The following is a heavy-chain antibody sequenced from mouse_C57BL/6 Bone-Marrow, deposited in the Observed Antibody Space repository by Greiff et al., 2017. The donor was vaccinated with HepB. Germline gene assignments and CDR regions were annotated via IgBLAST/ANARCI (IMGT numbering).Heavy chain of an antibody. CDR3: ARPDYYGSSLYAMDY. Sequence: QVQLQQSGAELVRPGTSVKVSCKASGYAFTNYLIEWVKQRPGQGLEWIGVINPGSGGTNYNEKFKGKATLTADKSSSTAYMQLSSLTSEDSAVYYCARPDYYGSSLYAMDYWGQGTSVTVSS. V-gene: IGHV1-54*01. CDR2: INPGSGGT. J-gene: IGHJ4*01. CDR1: GYAFTNYL. D-gene: IGHD1-1*01.